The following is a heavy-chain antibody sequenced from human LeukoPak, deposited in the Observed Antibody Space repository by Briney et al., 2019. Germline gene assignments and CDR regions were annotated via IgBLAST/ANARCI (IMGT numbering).Heavy chain of an antibody. CDR1: GGSISSGGYS. CDR3: ARAPGDIWRWYFDL. Sequence: SETLSLTCAVSGGSISSGGYSWSWIRQPPGKGLEWIGYIYHSGSTYYNPSLKSRVTISVDTSKNQFSLKLSSVTAADTAVYYCARAPGDIWRWYFDLWGRGTLVTVSS. J-gene: IGHJ2*01. D-gene: IGHD2-15*01. V-gene: IGHV4-30-2*01. CDR2: IYHSGST.